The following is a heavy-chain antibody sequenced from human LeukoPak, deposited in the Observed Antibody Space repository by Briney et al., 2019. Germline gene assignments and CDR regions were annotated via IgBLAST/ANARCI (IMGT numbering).Heavy chain of an antibody. V-gene: IGHV4-59*13. J-gene: IGHJ4*02. Sequence: PSETLSLTCTVSGGSISSYYWSWIRQPPGKGLEWIGYIYYSGSTNYNPSLKSRVTISVDTSKHQLSLKLSCVTAADTAVYYWASIAVAGQFRDYWGQETQVTVSS. D-gene: IGHD6-19*01. CDR1: GGSISSYY. CDR2: IYYSGST. CDR3: ASIAVAGQFRDY.